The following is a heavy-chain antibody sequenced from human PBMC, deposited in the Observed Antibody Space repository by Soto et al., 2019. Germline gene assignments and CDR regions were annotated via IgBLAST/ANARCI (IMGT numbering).Heavy chain of an antibody. D-gene: IGHD3-3*01. CDR3: ARSRSGAVPDSFGY. CDR1: GFMFNRYA. V-gene: IGHV3-30-3*01. J-gene: IGHJ4*02. CDR2: ISRDGSVQ. Sequence: QVQLVESGGRVVQPGRSLRLSCAASGFMFNRYAIHWVRQTPGKGLEWVAVISRDGSVQYYADSVRGRFIISRDMSKDTVYLEMNSLRVEDTAVFYCARSRSGAVPDSFGYWGQGTLVPVSS.